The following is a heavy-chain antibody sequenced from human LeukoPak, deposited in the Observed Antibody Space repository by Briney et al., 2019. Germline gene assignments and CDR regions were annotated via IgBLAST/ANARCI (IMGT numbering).Heavy chain of an antibody. CDR3: ARHPYGPTLDYYYYMDV. J-gene: IGHJ6*03. CDR2: INHSGST. Sequence: SETLSLTCAVYGGSFSGYYWSWIRQPPGKGLEWIGEINHSGSTNYNPSLKSRVTISVDTSKNQFSLKLSSVAAADTAVYYCARHPYGPTLDYYYYMDVWGKGTTVTISS. V-gene: IGHV4-34*01. D-gene: IGHD3-10*01. CDR1: GGSFSGYY.